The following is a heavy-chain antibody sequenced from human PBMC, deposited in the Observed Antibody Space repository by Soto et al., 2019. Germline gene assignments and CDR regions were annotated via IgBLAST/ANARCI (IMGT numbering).Heavy chain of an antibody. D-gene: IGHD3-3*01. V-gene: IGHV4-59*01. J-gene: IGHJ4*02. CDR2: VFHTGNT. CDR1: GASIRSYY. CDR3: ASFWQYYFDY. Sequence: PSETLSLTCSVSGASIRSYYWTWIRQPPGKGLQWIGYVFHTGNTNYNPSLKSRVTISVDTSKNQFSLKLSSVTAADTAVYYCASFWQYYFDYWGQGTLVTVSS.